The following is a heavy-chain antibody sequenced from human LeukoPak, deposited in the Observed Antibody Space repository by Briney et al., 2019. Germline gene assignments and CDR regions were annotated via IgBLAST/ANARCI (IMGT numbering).Heavy chain of an antibody. D-gene: IGHD3-9*01. Sequence: GGSLRLSCAASGFTFSSYWMSWVRQAPGKGLEWVANIKQDGSEKYYVDSVKGRFTISRDNAKNSLYLQMNSLRAEDTAVYYCVPESWDVLRYFDWVPMDVWGQGTTVTVSS. CDR1: GFTFSSYW. V-gene: IGHV3-7*01. CDR2: IKQDGSEK. CDR3: VPESWDVLRYFDWVPMDV. J-gene: IGHJ6*02.